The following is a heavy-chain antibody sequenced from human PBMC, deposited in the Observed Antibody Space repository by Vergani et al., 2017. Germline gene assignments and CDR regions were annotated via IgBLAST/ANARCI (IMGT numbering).Heavy chain of an antibody. V-gene: IGHV3-64*01. Sequence: EVQLVESGGGLVQPGGSLRLSCAASGFTFSSYAMHWVRQAPGKGLEYVSAISSNGGSTYYANSVKGRFTISRDNSKNTLYLQMGSLRAEDMAVYYCARAPYYYDSSGYHYYFDYWGQGTLVTVSS. CDR2: ISSNGGST. J-gene: IGHJ4*02. D-gene: IGHD3-22*01. CDR3: ARAPYYYDSSGYHYYFDY. CDR1: GFTFSSYA.